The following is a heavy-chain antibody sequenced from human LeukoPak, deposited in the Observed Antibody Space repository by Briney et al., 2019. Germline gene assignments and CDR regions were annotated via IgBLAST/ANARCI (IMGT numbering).Heavy chain of an antibody. V-gene: IGHV3-23*01. J-gene: IGHJ4*02. CDR3: ARRKVGGTGDY. CDR1: GFTFSSQW. D-gene: IGHD1-26*01. Sequence: GGSLRLSCAASGFTFSSQWMSWVRQAPGKGLEWVSAVSGNGGSSFYADSVKGRFTISRDNSKNTLFLQVDSLRAEDSAIYYCARRKVGGTGDYWGQGTQVTVSS. CDR2: VSGNGGSS.